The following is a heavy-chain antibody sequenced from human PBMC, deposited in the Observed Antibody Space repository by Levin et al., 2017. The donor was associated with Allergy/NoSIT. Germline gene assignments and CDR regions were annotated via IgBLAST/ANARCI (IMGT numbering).Heavy chain of an antibody. CDR3: ARDPLYWYDGSGYSAFFDY. V-gene: IGHV1-18*01. J-gene: IGHJ4*02. D-gene: IGHD3-22*01. CDR1: GYTFTSYG. Sequence: ASVKVSCKASGYTFTSYGITWVRQAPGQGLEWMGWISAYNGKTHYAQKLQGRVTMTTDTSTSTAYMELRSLRSDDTALYYCARDPLYWYDGSGYSAFFDYWGQGTLVTVSS. CDR2: ISAYNGKT.